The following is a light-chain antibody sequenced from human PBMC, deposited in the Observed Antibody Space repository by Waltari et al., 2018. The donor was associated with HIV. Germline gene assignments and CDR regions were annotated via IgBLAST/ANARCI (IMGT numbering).Light chain of an antibody. V-gene: IGLV1-44*01. J-gene: IGLJ1*01. CDR1: TSNIGRFN. Sequence: QPVLTQPPSASGAPGQRVTISCAGRTSNIGRFNVHCYQQLPETAPKLLIHVNNYRPSGVPDRFSGSKSGTSASLAISGLQSEDEADYYCAVWDGSLSAYVFGPGTKVTV. CDR2: VNN. CDR3: AVWDGSLSAYV.